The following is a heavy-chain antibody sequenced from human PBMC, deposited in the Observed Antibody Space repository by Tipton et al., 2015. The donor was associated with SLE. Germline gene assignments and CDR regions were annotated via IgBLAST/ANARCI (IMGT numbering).Heavy chain of an antibody. CDR1: GGSISGSYY. CDR3: ARGGSGYDS. CDR2: IYTSGST. V-gene: IGHV4-61*02. J-gene: IGHJ5*02. D-gene: IGHD5-12*01. Sequence: TLSLTCNVSGGSISGSYYWSWIRQPAGKGLEWIGRIYTSGSTNYNPSLKSRVTISVDTSKNQFSLNLNSVTAADTGIYYCARGGSGYDSWGQGKLVTVSS.